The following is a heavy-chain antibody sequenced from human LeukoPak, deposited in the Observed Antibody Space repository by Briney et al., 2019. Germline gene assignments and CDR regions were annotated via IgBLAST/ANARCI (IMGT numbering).Heavy chain of an antibody. CDR3: ARDPEGGSQLDLDY. CDR2: IYYSGST. Sequence: SETLSLTCTVSGGSISSSSYYWGWIRQPPGKGLEWIGSIYYSGSTYYNPSLKSRVTISVDTSKNQFSLKLSSVTAADTAVYYCARDPEGGSQLDLDYWGQGTLVTVSS. J-gene: IGHJ4*02. CDR1: GGSISSSSYY. V-gene: IGHV4-39*07. D-gene: IGHD6-13*01.